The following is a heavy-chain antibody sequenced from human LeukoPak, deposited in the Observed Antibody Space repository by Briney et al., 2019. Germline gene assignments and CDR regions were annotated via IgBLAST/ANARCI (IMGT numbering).Heavy chain of an antibody. J-gene: IGHJ4*02. CDR3: AREGSYYFDY. CDR1: GFNFSSYE. Sequence: GGSLRLSCAASGFNFSSYEMHWVRQATGKGLAWVSYISSSGSTKLSSDSVRGRFTISRDNAKNSLYLQMNSLRAEDTAVYYCAREGSYYFDYWGQGTLVTVSS. V-gene: IGHV3-48*03. CDR2: ISSSGSTK.